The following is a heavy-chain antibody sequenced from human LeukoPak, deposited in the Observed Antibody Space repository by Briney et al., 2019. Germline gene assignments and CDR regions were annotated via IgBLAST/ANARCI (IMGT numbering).Heavy chain of an antibody. Sequence: PGGSLRLSCTASGLIFSDYAMSWVRQAPGKGLEWVSGISGDGAFTYYGDSVKGRFTISRDNSKNTLYLQMNSLRGEDRAVYYCAKGVAPRAFDYWGQGTLVTVSS. CDR2: ISGDGAFT. V-gene: IGHV3-23*01. CDR1: GLIFSDYA. J-gene: IGHJ4*02. CDR3: AKGVAPRAFDY.